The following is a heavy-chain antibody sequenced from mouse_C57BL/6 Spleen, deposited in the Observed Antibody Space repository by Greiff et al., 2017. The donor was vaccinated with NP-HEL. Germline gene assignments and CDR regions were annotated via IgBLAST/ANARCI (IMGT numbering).Heavy chain of an antibody. J-gene: IGHJ2*01. V-gene: IGHV1-42*01. D-gene: IGHD2-1*01. CDR3: ASIYYGNYVLYFDY. CDR2: INPSTGGT. Sequence: EVQLQQSGPELVKPGASVKISCKASGYSFTGYYMNWVKQSPEKSLEWIGEINPSTGGTTYNQKFKAKATLTVDKSSSTAYMQLKSLTSEDSAVYYCASIYYGNYVLYFDYWGQGTTLTVSS. CDR1: GYSFTGYY.